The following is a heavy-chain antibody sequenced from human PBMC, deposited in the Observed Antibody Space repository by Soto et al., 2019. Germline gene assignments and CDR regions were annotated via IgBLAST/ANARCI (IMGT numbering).Heavy chain of an antibody. Sequence: PGGALRRSCAASGVTFVIYAMHWVRQAPGKGLGWVSLIRWDGGRTYYADSVRGRFILGRDSSKSSLYLQMSSLRVEDTALYYCAKDVCSGSTTSCYTRLDFRGQGAPVTVSS. CDR1: GVTFVIYA. CDR3: AKDVCSGSTTSCYTRLDF. CDR2: IRWDGGRT. J-gene: IGHJ4*02. V-gene: IGHV3-43D*04. D-gene: IGHD2-2*02.